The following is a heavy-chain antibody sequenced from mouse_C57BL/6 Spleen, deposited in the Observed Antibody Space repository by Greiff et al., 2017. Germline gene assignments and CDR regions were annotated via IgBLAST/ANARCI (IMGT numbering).Heavy chain of an antibody. V-gene: IGHV1-85*01. D-gene: IGHD1-1*01. CDR2: IYPRDGST. Sequence: VQLQQSGPELVKPGASVKLSCKASGYTFTSYDINWVKQRPGQGLEWIGWIYPRDGSTKYNEKFKGKATLTVDTSSSTAYMELHSLTSEDSAVYFCARSNYGTPFAYLGQGTLVTVSA. CDR1: GYTFTSYD. J-gene: IGHJ3*01. CDR3: ARSNYGTPFAY.